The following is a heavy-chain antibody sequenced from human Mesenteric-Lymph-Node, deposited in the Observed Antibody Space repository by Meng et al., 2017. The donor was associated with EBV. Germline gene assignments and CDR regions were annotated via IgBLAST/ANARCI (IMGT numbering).Heavy chain of an antibody. CDR3: ARGPYSDWPLAAY. Sequence: QVHLQQWGAGLLKPSATLSLTCAVYGGSFSGYFSTWIRQPPGKGLEWIGEISHTGGTNYNPSLKSRVTISLDTSKNQFSLNLNSVTAADTAVYYCARGPYSDWPLAAYRGQGTLVTVSS. D-gene: IGHD3/OR15-3a*01. V-gene: IGHV4-34*01. CDR2: ISHTGGT. CDR1: GGSFSGYF. J-gene: IGHJ4*02.